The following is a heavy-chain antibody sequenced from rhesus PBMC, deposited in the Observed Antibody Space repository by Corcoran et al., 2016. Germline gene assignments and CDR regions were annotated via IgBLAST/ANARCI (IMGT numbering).Heavy chain of an antibody. CDR1: VCTLSSHA. CDR3: ATELTVATTGSDD. CDR2: LNSGGGST. D-gene: IGHD4-29*01. J-gene: IGHJ4*01. Sequence: EVQLVETGGGWGQPGGASGDSCAASVCTLSSHAMQGVPRAPGKGLEWISALNSGGGSTDYADAVKGRFTISRDNSKNTLSLQMNSLRAEDTAVYYCATELTVATTGSDDWGQGVLVTVSS. V-gene: IGHV3-103*01.